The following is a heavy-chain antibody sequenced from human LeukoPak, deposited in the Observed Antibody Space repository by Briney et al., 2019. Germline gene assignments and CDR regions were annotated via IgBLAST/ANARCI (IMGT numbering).Heavy chain of an antibody. CDR1: GYTFTSYG. V-gene: IGHV1-18*01. Sequence: ASVKVSCTASGYTFTSYGISWVRQAPGQGLEWMGWISAYNGNTNYAQKLQGRVTMTTDTSTSTAYMELRSLRSDDTAVYYCARDIGPRYCSGGSCYSGDYWGQGTLVTVSS. D-gene: IGHD2-15*01. CDR2: ISAYNGNT. J-gene: IGHJ4*02. CDR3: ARDIGPRYCSGGSCYSGDY.